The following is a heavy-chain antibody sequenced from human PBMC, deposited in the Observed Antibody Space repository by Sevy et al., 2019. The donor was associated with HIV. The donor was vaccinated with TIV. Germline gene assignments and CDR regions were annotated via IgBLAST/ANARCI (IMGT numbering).Heavy chain of an antibody. D-gene: IGHD3-22*01. CDR3: AKDSYFDNTVFDY. Sequence: GGSLSLSCAASGFTLNNYAMNWVRQAPGKGLEWVSGISGSGGSTYYADSVKGRFTISRDNSKNTLYLQMSSLRVEDTAVYYCAKDSYFDNTVFDYWGQGTLVTVSS. CDR1: GFTLNNYA. V-gene: IGHV3-23*01. J-gene: IGHJ4*02. CDR2: ISGSGGST.